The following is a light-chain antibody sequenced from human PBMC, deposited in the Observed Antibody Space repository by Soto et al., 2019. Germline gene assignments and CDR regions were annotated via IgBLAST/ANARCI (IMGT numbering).Light chain of an antibody. CDR2: DVS. CDR1: SSDVGGHNG. Sequence: QSAPTQPASVSGSPGQSITFSCTGTSSDVGGHNGVSWYQQYPGKAPKLMIYDVSNRPSGVSNRFSGSKSGNTASLTISGLQADDEADYYCCSYRSGSTIFGGGTKLTVL. V-gene: IGLV2-14*01. J-gene: IGLJ2*01. CDR3: CSYRSGSTI.